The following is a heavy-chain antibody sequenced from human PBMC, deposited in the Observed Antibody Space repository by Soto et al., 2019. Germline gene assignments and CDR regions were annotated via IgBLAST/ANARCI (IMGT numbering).Heavy chain of an antibody. CDR3: ASDSEAGGQLVGVFDY. CDR1: GYTFTRFG. V-gene: IGHV1-18*01. D-gene: IGHD6-6*01. Sequence: GASVKVSCKASGYTFTRFGINWVRQAPGQGLEWMGWISGYNGNTNTAENFQGRVTMTTDTYATTAYMELGSLRSDDTAGYYCASDSEAGGQLVGVFDYWGQGTLVTVSS. CDR2: ISGYNGNT. J-gene: IGHJ4*02.